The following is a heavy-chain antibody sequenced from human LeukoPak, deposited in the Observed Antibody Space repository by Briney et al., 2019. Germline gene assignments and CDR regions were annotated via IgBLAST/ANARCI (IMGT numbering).Heavy chain of an antibody. CDR2: IKSKTDGGTT. CDR1: GFTFSNAW. J-gene: IGHJ6*03. D-gene: IGHD3-10*01. CDR3: TTDRSSYYYYMDV. Sequence: PGGSRRLSCAASGFTFSNAWMSWVRQAPGKGLEWVGRIKSKTDGGTTDYAAPVKGRSTISRDDSKNTLYLQMNSLKTEDTAVYYCTTDRSSYYYYMDVWGKGTTVTISS. V-gene: IGHV3-15*01.